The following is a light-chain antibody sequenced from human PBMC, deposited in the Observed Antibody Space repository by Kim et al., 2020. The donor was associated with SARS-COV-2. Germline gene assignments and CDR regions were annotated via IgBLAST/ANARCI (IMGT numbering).Light chain of an antibody. CDR1: QSVSSIY. Sequence: PGERATLSCRASQSVSSIYLAWYQQKPGEVPGVLIYGASSRATGIPDRFSGSGSGTDFTLTISRLEPEDFAVYYCQQDGSSPPVTFGGGTKVDIK. CDR2: GAS. CDR3: QQDGSSPPVT. J-gene: IGKJ4*01. V-gene: IGKV3-20*01.